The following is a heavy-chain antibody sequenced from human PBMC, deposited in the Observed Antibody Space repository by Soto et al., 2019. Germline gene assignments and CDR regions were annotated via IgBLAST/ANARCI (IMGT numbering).Heavy chain of an antibody. V-gene: IGHV1-8*01. J-gene: IGHJ4*02. Sequence: QVQLVQSGAEVKKPGASVKVSCKASGYTFTSYEINWVRQATGQGLEWMGWMNPNSGDTGYAQKFQGRVTMTRNTSISTAYRELSSLRSEDTAVYYCARGELLWFGERLRWGQGTLVTVSS. CDR2: MNPNSGDT. CDR3: ARGELLWFGERLR. D-gene: IGHD3-10*01. CDR1: GYTFTSYE.